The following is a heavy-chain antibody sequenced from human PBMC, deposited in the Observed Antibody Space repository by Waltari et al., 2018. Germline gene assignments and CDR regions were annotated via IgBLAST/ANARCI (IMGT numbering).Heavy chain of an antibody. Sequence: EVQLVESGGGLVQPGGSLRLSCAASGLTFSNFWRSWVRKAPGKGLEWVANIKQDGSEKNYVDSVKGRFTISRDNAKNSLYLQMNSLRVEDTAVYFCATKGTYWGQGTLVTVSS. CDR2: IKQDGSEK. D-gene: IGHD1-1*01. CDR3: ATKGTY. J-gene: IGHJ4*02. V-gene: IGHV3-7*01. CDR1: GLTFSNFW.